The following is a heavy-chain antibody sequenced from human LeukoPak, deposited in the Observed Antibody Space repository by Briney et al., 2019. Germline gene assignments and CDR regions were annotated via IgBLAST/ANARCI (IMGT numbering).Heavy chain of an antibody. Sequence: PSETLSPTCTVSGGSISSGSYYWSWIRQPAGKGLEWIGRIYTSGSTNYNPSLKSRVTISVDTSKNQFSLKLSSVTAADTAVYYCAREGAYCSSTSCNWFDPWGQGTLVTVSS. CDR3: AREGAYCSSTSCNWFDP. CDR1: GGSISSGSYY. J-gene: IGHJ5*02. D-gene: IGHD2-2*01. CDR2: IYTSGST. V-gene: IGHV4-61*02.